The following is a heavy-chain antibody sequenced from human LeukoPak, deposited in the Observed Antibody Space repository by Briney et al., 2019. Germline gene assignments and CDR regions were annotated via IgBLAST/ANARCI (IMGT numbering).Heavy chain of an antibody. CDR2: ISTSGGTT. D-gene: IGHD3-22*01. Sequence: PGGSLRLSCAASGFTFSSYAMSWVRQAPGKGLEWASGISTSGGTTSYADSVKDRFTISRDNPRNTLYMQMSSLRDEDTAVYYCAIMHRYYDGSGYWVQWGQGTLVTVSS. V-gene: IGHV3-23*01. CDR3: AIMHRYYDGSGYWVQ. J-gene: IGHJ4*02. CDR1: GFTFSSYA.